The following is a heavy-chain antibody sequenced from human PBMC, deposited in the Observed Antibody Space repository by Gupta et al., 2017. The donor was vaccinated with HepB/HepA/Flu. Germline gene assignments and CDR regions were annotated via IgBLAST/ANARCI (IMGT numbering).Heavy chain of an antibody. J-gene: IGHJ4*02. CDR3: ARDSSGTGISDY. CDR2: ISSSGSTI. D-gene: IGHD1-1*01. Sequence: EVQLVESGGGLVQPGGSLRLSCAASGFTFSRYEMNWVRQAPGKGLEWVSYISSSGSTIYYADSVKGRFTISRDNAKNSLYLQMNSLRAEDTAVYYCARDSSGTGISDYWGQGTLVTVSS. CDR1: GFTFSRYE. V-gene: IGHV3-48*03.